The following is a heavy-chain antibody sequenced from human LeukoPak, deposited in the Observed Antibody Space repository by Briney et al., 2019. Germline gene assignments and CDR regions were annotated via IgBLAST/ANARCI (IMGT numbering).Heavy chain of an antibody. J-gene: IGHJ4*02. D-gene: IGHD6-13*01. V-gene: IGHV4-59*01. Sequence: SETLSLTCTVSGGSISSYYWSWIRQPPGKGLEWIGYIYYSGSTNYNPSLKSRVTISVDTSKNQFSLKLSSVTAADTAVYYCARANPGISSGWSYYFDYWGQGTLVTVSS. CDR1: GGSISSYY. CDR2: IYYSGST. CDR3: ARANPGISSGWSYYFDY.